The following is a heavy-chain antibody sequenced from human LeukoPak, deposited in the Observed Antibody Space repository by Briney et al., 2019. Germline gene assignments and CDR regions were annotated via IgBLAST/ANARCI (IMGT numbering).Heavy chain of an antibody. D-gene: IGHD1-1*01. J-gene: IGHJ6*03. CDR3: AKLDDYYYYMDV. Sequence: SETLSLTCAVYGGSFSGYYWSWIRQPPGKGLEWIGEINHSGSTNYNPSLKSRVTISVDTSKNQFSLKPSSVTAADTAVYYCAKLDDYYYYMDVWGKGTTVTISS. CDR2: INHSGST. V-gene: IGHV4-34*01. CDR1: GGSFSGYY.